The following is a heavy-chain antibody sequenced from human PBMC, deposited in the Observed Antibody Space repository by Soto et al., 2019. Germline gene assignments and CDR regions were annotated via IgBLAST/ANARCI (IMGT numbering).Heavy chain of an antibody. CDR1: GGTFNSYA. Sequence: QVQLVQSGAEVKKPESSVRVSCKASGGTFNSYAITWVRQAPGQGLEWMGGTIPMFGTTNYAEKFQGRVTMSAEESTKKAYMQLRSVRSEETAVYYCTRCGIRYHSIGYYLGIDGMDVWGQGTTVIVSS. CDR2: TIPMFGTT. V-gene: IGHV1-69*12. D-gene: IGHD3-22*01. J-gene: IGHJ6*02. CDR3: TRCGIRYHSIGYYLGIDGMDV.